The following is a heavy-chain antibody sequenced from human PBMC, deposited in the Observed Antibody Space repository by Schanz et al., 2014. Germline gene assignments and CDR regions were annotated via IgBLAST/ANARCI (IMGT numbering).Heavy chain of an antibody. Sequence: QVQLVQSGAEVKKPGSSMKVSCKASGGTFNSYTINWVRQAPGQGLEWMGWISAYNGHTDYAQKLQGRVTLTTDTSTSTAYMELRNLRSDDTAVYYCAFDRDDAYDIWGQGTTVTVSS. V-gene: IGHV1-18*01. J-gene: IGHJ3*02. D-gene: IGHD3-9*01. CDR3: AFDRDDAYDI. CDR1: GGTFNSYT. CDR2: ISAYNGHT.